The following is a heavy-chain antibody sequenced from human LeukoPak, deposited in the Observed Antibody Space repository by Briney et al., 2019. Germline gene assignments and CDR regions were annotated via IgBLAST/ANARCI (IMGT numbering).Heavy chain of an antibody. D-gene: IGHD3-10*01. CDR3: ARDKHGSGSYYKSPRWFDP. J-gene: IGHJ5*02. CDR1: GYTFTSYG. V-gene: IGHV1-18*04. Sequence: ASVKVSCKASGYTFTSYGISWVRQAPGQGLEWMGWISAYNGSTNYAQKLQGRVTMTTDTSTSTAYMELRSLRSDDTAVYYCARDKHGSGSYYKSPRWFDPWGQGTLVTVSS. CDR2: ISAYNGST.